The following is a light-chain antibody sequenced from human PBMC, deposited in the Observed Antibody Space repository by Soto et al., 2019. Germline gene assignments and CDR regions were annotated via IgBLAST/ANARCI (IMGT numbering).Light chain of an antibody. Sequence: QSVLTQPASVSGSPGQSITISCTGTITDIGAYNYVSWYQQHPGKAPKLLIYGVSSRPSGVYNRFSGSKSGNAAYLTISGLQADDEAEYYCSSYTSSITPYVFGTGTKVTVL. J-gene: IGLJ1*01. CDR3: SSYTSSITPYV. V-gene: IGLV2-14*01. CDR1: ITDIGAYNY. CDR2: GVS.